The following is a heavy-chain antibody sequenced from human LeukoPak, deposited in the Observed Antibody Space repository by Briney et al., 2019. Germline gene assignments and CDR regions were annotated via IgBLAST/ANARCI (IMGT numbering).Heavy chain of an antibody. Sequence: GASVKVSCKASGGTFSSYAISWVRQAPGQGLEWMGGIIPIFGTANYAQKLQGRVTMTTDTSTSTAYMELRSLRSDDTAVYYCARDSFEIVVVPHVDYWGQGTLVTVSS. CDR2: IIPIFGTA. CDR3: ARDSFEIVVVPHVDY. D-gene: IGHD3-22*01. V-gene: IGHV1-69*05. CDR1: GGTFSSYA. J-gene: IGHJ4*02.